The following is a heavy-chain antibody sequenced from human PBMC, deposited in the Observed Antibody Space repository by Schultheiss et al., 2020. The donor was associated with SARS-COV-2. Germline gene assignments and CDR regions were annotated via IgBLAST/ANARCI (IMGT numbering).Heavy chain of an antibody. CDR2: INHSGSA. D-gene: IGHD4-23*01. J-gene: IGHJ4*02. Sequence: SETLSLTCAVYGESFSAYYWSWIRQPPGKGLEWIGEINHSGSANYNPSLKSRVTISVDTSKNQFSLKLSSVTAADTAVYYCARGRWYLDYWGQGTLVTVSS. CDR3: ARGRWYLDY. CDR1: GESFSAYY. V-gene: IGHV4-34*01.